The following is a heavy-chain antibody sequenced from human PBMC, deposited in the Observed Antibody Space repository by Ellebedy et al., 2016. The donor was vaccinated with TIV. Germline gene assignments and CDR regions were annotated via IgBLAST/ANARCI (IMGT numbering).Heavy chain of an antibody. Sequence: GESLKISCAASGFTFSSSSMNWVRQAPGKGLEWVSYISNSRSPIYYADSVKGRFTIPRDSAKNSLYLQMNSLRAEDTAVYYCAREMGYCSGGSCYARLYYYNAMDVWGQGTTVTVSS. CDR2: ISNSRSPI. D-gene: IGHD2-15*01. CDR1: GFTFSSSS. V-gene: IGHV3-48*01. CDR3: AREMGYCSGGSCYARLYYYNAMDV. J-gene: IGHJ6*02.